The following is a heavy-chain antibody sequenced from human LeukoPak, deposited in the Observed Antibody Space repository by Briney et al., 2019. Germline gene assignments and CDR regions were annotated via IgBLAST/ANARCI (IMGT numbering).Heavy chain of an antibody. CDR1: GYSFTSYW. CDR2: IYPGDSDT. CDR3: ARLAGFRGTILYYYYYMDV. J-gene: IGHJ6*03. Sequence: PGESPKISCKGSGYSFTSYWIGWVRQMPGKGLEWMGIIYPGDSDTRYSPSFQGQVTISADKSISTAYLQWSSLKASDTAMYYCARLAGFRGTILYYYYYMDVWGKGTTVTISS. V-gene: IGHV5-51*03. D-gene: IGHD3-10*01.